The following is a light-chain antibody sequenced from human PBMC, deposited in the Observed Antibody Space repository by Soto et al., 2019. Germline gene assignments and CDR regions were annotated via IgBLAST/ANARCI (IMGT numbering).Light chain of an antibody. V-gene: IGKV3-20*01. CDR2: GVS. CDR3: QQYGSSPRT. Sequence: PGEGATLSCQASRGVSANYLAWYQQKPGQAPTLLIYGVSIRAAGIPDRLSGSGSGTDFTLTIRRLEPEDFAVYYCQQYGSSPRTVGQGTKVDIK. J-gene: IGKJ1*01. CDR1: RGVSANY.